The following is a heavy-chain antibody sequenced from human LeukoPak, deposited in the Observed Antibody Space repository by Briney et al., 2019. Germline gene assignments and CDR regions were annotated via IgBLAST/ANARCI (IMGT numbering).Heavy chain of an antibody. Sequence: LGGSLRLSCAASGFVVNYNYMSWVRQAPGKGLEWVSVIYSGGSTYYADSVKGRFTISSDNSKNTVYLQMNSLRVEDTAVYYCARVKVGITYWFDPWGQGTLVTVSS. D-gene: IGHD1-26*01. V-gene: IGHV3-66*01. J-gene: IGHJ5*02. CDR3: ARVKVGITYWFDP. CDR1: GFVVNYNY. CDR2: IYSGGST.